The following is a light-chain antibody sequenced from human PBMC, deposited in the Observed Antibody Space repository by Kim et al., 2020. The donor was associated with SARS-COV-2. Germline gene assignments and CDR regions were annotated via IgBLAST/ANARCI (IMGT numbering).Light chain of an antibody. CDR2: SNN. Sequence: QSVLTQPPSASVTPGQRVTISCSGRSSNIGSKTVNWYQQRPGTAPKLLIYSNNKRPSGVPDRFSGSKSGTSASLAISGLQSEDEADYYCAAGDDSLNGYVFGTGTKVTVL. J-gene: IGLJ1*01. V-gene: IGLV1-44*01. CDR3: AAGDDSLNGYV. CDR1: SSNIGSKT.